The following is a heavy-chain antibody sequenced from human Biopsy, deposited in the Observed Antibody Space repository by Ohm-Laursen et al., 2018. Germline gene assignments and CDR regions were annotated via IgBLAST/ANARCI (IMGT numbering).Heavy chain of an antibody. CDR3: AREAALNYSDSWYETWFDP. J-gene: IGHJ5*02. CDR1: GLSVSDNY. Sequence: SLRLSCAASGLSVSDNYMSWVRQAPGKGLEWVSVIYSDGRTYYADSVKGRVTISSDNSKNALYLQMSSLRAEDTAVYYCAREAALNYSDSWYETWFDPWGQGTLVTVSS. D-gene: IGHD6-13*01. CDR2: IYSDGRT. V-gene: IGHV3-53*01.